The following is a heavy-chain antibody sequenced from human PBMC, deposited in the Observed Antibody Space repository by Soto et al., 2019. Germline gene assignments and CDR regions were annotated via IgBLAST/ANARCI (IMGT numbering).Heavy chain of an antibody. V-gene: IGHV1-69*13. D-gene: IGHD4-17*01. CDR3: ARRFYGDYAYYYYGMDA. Sequence: GASVKVSCKASGGTFSSYAISWVRQAPGQGLEWMGGIIPIFGTANYAQKFQGRVTITADESTSTAYMELSSLRSEDTAVYYCARRFYGDYAYYYYGMDAWGQGTTVTVSS. CDR2: IIPIFGTA. CDR1: GGTFSSYA. J-gene: IGHJ6*02.